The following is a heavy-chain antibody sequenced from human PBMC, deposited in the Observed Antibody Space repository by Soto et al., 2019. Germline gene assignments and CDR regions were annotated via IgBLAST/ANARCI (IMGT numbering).Heavy chain of an antibody. CDR1: GFTFSSYG. J-gene: IGHJ4*02. D-gene: IGHD6-13*01. CDR3: ARNLGTPPRHFDY. Sequence: QVQLVESGGGVVQPGRSLRLSCAASGFTFSSYGMHWVRQAPGKGLEWVAVIWYDGSNKYYADSVKGRFTIFRDNSKNPVYLQMNRLRDADTAVYYCARNLGTPPRHFDYWGQGTLVTVSS. V-gene: IGHV3-33*01. CDR2: IWYDGSNK.